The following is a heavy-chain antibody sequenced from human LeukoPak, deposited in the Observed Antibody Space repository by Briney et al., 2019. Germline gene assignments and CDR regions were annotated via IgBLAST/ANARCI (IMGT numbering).Heavy chain of an antibody. CDR1: GFTFSNAW. D-gene: IGHD3-10*01. CDR2: IRSSSRTI. CDR3: ARDGSGRVPEMSAPDY. J-gene: IGHJ4*02. V-gene: IGHV3-48*01. Sequence: GGSLRLSCAASGFTFSNAWMNWVRQAPGKGLEWVSYIRSSSRTIYYADSVKGRFTISRDNAKNSLFLQMNSLRAEDTAVYYCARDGSGRVPEMSAPDYWGQGTLVTVSS.